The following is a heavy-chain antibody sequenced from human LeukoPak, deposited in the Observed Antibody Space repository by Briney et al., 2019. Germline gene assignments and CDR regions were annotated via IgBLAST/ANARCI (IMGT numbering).Heavy chain of an antibody. CDR2: IYYSGST. Sequence: SQTLSLACIVSGGSILSGDYYWSWIRQHPGKGLEWSGYIYYSGSTYYNPSLRSRITISLDTPKNQFSLKLSSVTAADTAVYYCARHHLDSTNAFDLWGQGTMVTVSS. V-gene: IGHV4-31*03. J-gene: IGHJ3*01. CDR3: ARHHLDSTNAFDL. CDR1: GGSILSGDYY. D-gene: IGHD1-26*01.